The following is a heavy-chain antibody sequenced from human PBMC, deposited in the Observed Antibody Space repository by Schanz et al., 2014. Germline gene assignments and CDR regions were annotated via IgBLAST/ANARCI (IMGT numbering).Heavy chain of an antibody. CDR3: ARGSLAGYVALLMAANDY. Sequence: QVHLERSGPEVKKPGASVKLSCRASGYPFTNYYIHWVRQAPGQGLEWMGIVNPGGGSTSVAQRFQTRVTLTRDTSTGTAYLGLTRLRFEDTAVYYCARGSLAGYVALLMAANDYWGQGTLLTVSS. J-gene: IGHJ4*02. V-gene: IGHV1-46*01. CDR2: VNPGGGST. CDR1: GYPFTNYY. D-gene: IGHD2-15*01.